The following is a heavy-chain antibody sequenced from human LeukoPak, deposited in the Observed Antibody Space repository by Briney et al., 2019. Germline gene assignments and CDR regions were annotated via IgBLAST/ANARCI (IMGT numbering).Heavy chain of an antibody. J-gene: IGHJ4*02. D-gene: IGHD3-22*01. CDR2: ISSSSYI. CDR1: GFTFSSYS. Sequence: GGSLRLSCAASGFTFSSYSMNWVRQAPGKGLEWVSSISSSSYIYYADSVRGRFTISRDNAKNSLFLQMNSLRAGDTAVYYCAIMPYDSSGYSQYWGQGTLVTVSS. V-gene: IGHV3-21*01. CDR3: AIMPYDSSGYSQY.